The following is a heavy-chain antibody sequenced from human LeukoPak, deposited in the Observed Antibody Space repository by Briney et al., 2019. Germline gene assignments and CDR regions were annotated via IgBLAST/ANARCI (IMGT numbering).Heavy chain of an antibody. CDR3: ARDQGYYYDSSGYFDY. CDR1: GFTFSSYS. V-gene: IGHV3-21*01. Sequence: PGGSLRLSCAASGFTFSSYSMNWVRQAPGKGLEWVSSIGSSSSYIYYADSVKGRFTISRDNAKNSLYLQMNSLRAEDTAVYYCARDQGYYYDSSGYFDYWGQGTLVTVSS. J-gene: IGHJ4*02. D-gene: IGHD3-22*01. CDR2: IGSSSSYI.